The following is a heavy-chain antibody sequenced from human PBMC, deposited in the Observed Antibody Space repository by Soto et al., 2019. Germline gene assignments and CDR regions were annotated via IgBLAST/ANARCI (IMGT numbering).Heavy chain of an antibody. J-gene: IGHJ6*02. Sequence: GGSLRLSCAASGFTFSSYAMSWVRQAPGKGLEWVSAISGSGGSTYYADSVKGRFTISRDNSKNTLYLQMNSLRAEDTAVYYCAIVPIRYYYGSWSYLSYYYGMDVWGQGTTVTAAS. CDR3: AIVPIRYYYGSWSYLSYYYGMDV. CDR2: ISGSGGST. D-gene: IGHD3-10*01. V-gene: IGHV3-23*01. CDR1: GFTFSSYA.